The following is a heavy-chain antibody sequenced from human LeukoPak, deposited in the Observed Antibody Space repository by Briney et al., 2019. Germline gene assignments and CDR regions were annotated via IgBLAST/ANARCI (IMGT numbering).Heavy chain of an antibody. J-gene: IGHJ4*02. V-gene: IGHV4-59*01. CDR1: GGSISSYY. D-gene: IGHD5-18*01. CDR3: ASAGIQLWSFDF. Sequence: SETLSLTCIVSGGSISSYYWNWIRQPPGKGQEWIGYIYYVGSTNYNPSLKSRVTISIDMSKNQFSLKLSSVTAADTAVYYCASAGIQLWSFDFWGQGTLVTVSS. CDR2: IYYVGST.